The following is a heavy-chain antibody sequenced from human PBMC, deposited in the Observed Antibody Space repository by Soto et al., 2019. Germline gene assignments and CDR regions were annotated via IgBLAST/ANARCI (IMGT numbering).Heavy chain of an antibody. V-gene: IGHV1-69*13. J-gene: IGHJ6*02. D-gene: IGHD2-2*01. CDR3: ANGPCEPSCSPFEGPYYGMDV. CDR2: IIPIFGTA. Sequence: SVKVSCKASGGTFSSYAISWVRQAPGQGLEWMGGIIPIFGTANYAQKFQGRVTITADESTSTAYMELSSLRSEDTAVYYCANGPCEPSCSPFEGPYYGMDVWGQGTTVTVSS. CDR1: GGTFSSYA.